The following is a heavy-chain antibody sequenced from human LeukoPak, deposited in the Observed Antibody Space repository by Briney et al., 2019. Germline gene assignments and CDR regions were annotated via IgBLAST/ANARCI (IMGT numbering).Heavy chain of an antibody. Sequence: GGSLRLSCAASGFSFSDYNMHWVRQAPGKGLEWMAVISYNGINEYYADSVKGRFTISRDNSKSTLLLQMNSLRAEDTAVYYCAKVRWDNSGXYYLDSXGQGTLVTV. CDR1: GFSFSDYN. CDR2: ISYNGINE. CDR3: AKVRWDNSGXYYLDS. J-gene: IGHJ4*02. V-gene: IGHV3-30*18. D-gene: IGHD6-19*01.